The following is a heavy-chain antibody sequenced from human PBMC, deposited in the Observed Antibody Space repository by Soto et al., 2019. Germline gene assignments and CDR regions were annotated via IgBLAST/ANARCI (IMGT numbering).Heavy chain of an antibody. CDR3: ARNHGATIPYYYYGMDV. Sequence: SVKVSCKASGGTFSSYAISWVRQAPGQGLEWMGGIIPIFGTANYAQKSQGRVTITADESTSTAYMELSSLRSEDTAVYYCARNHGATIPYYYYGMDVWGQGTTVTVSS. V-gene: IGHV1-69*13. J-gene: IGHJ6*02. CDR1: GGTFSSYA. D-gene: IGHD5-12*01. CDR2: IIPIFGTA.